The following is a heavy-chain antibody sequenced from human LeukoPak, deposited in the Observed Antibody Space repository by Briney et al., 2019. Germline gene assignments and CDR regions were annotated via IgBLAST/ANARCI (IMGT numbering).Heavy chain of an antibody. D-gene: IGHD2-8*02. V-gene: IGHV1-18*04. J-gene: IGHJ4*02. CDR1: GYTFTGYY. CDR2: ISAYNGNT. Sequence: GASVKVSCKASGYTFTGYYMHWVREAPGQGLEWMGWISAYNGNTNYAQKLQGRVTMTTDTSTSTAYMELRSLRSDDTAVYHCVREESGGYFDYWGQGTLVTVSS. CDR3: VREESGGYFDY.